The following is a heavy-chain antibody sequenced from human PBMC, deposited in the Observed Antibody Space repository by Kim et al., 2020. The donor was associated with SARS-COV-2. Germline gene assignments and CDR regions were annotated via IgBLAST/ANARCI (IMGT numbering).Heavy chain of an antibody. CDR1: GGSISSSSYY. V-gene: IGHV4-39*07. CDR3: ARALGVGATGFDY. CDR2: IYYSGTT. Sequence: SETLSLTCTVSGGSISSSSYYWGWIRQPPGKGLEWIGSIYYSGTTYYNPSLRSRVTISVDSSKNHFSLKLSSVTAADTAVYFCARALGVGATGFDYWGQGILVTVSS. D-gene: IGHD1-26*01. J-gene: IGHJ4*02.